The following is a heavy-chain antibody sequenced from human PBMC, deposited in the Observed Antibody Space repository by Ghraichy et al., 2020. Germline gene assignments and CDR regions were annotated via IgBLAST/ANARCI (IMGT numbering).Heavy chain of an antibody. CDR1: GFPFSRYG. Sequence: GGSRLSCKGSGFPFSRYGFHWVRRAPGKGLEWVAVRSPDKETKFYADSVRGRFTISRDDSKSTLFLRMNNLRPEDTGIYYCARGDDGSPDSWGPGTQVIVSS. D-gene: IGHD1-26*01. V-gene: IGHV3-33*05. CDR3: ARGDDGSPDS. J-gene: IGHJ4*02. CDR2: RSPDKETK.